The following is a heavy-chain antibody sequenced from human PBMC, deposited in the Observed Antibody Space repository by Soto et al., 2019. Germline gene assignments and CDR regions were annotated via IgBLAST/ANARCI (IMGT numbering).Heavy chain of an antibody. V-gene: IGHV1-69*01. CDR2: ISPMFGKA. CDR1: GGTFNNYA. Sequence: QVQLVQSGAEVKRPGSSVKVSCKTSGGTFNNYAINWVRQAPGQGLEWMGDISPMFGKANYAQKFQGRVKIAADDSTATAYLELSSLSSEDTALYDGAREVEVHTPVFGFWGQGSLVTVSS. D-gene: IGHD2-2*01. J-gene: IGHJ4*02. CDR3: AREVEVHTPVFGF.